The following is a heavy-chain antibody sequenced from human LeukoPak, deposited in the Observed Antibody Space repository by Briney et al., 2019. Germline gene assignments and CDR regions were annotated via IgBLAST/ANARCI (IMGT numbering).Heavy chain of an antibody. Sequence: SETLSLTCTVSGGSISSSSYYWGWIRQPPGKGLEWIGSIYYSGSTYYNPSLKSRVTISVDTSKNQFSLKLSSVTAADTAVYYCARSIFGVVITSIDYWGQGTLVTVSS. CDR2: IYYSGST. V-gene: IGHV4-39*01. D-gene: IGHD3-3*01. CDR1: GGSISSSSYY. CDR3: ARSIFGVVITSIDY. J-gene: IGHJ4*02.